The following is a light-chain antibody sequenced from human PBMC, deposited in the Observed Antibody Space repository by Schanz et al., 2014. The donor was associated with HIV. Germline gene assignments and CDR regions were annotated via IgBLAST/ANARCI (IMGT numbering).Light chain of an antibody. CDR2: EVS. J-gene: IGLJ1*01. V-gene: IGLV2-8*01. CDR3: CSYTSSGTYV. Sequence: QSALTQPPSASGSPGQSVTISCTGTSSDVGGYNYVSWYQQHPGKAPKIMIYEVSKRPSGVPDRFSGSKSGNTASLTISGLQAEDEADYYCCSYTSSGTYVFGTGTKLTVL. CDR1: SSDVGGYNY.